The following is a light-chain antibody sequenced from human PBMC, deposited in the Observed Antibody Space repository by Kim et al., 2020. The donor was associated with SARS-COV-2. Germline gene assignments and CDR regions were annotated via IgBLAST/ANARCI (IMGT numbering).Light chain of an antibody. CDR1: KLGDKY. J-gene: IGLJ2*01. CDR2: QDS. V-gene: IGLV3-1*01. Sequence: SYELTQPPSVSVSPGQTASITCSGDKLGDKYACWYQQKPGQSPVLVTYQDSKRPSGIPERFSGSNSGNTATLTISGTQAMDEADYYCQAWDSSTLFGGGTKLTVL. CDR3: QAWDSSTL.